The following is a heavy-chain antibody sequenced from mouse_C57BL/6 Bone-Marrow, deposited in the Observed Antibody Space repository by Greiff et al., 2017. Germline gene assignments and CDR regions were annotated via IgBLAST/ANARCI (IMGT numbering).Heavy chain of an antibody. V-gene: IGHV1-18*01. J-gene: IGHJ3*01. CDR1: GYTFTDYN. D-gene: IGHD1-1*01. Sequence: EVKLMESGPELVKPGASVKIPCKASGYTFTDYNMDWVKQSHGKSLEWIGDINPNNGGTIYNQKFKGKATLTVDKSSSTAYMELRSLTSEDTAVYYCARNGNWFAYWGQGTLVTVSA. CDR3: ARNGNWFAY. CDR2: INPNNGGT.